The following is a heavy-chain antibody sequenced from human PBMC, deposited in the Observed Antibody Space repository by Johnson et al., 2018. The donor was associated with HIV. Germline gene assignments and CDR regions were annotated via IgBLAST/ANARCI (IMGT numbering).Heavy chain of an antibody. CDR3: ARDLVRASHAFDI. D-gene: IGHD2-8*02. V-gene: IGHV3-72*01. CDR2: ARNEANSYTI. J-gene: IGHJ3*02. Sequence: EVQLVESGGGVVQPGGSLRLSCAASGFTFSDYFIDWVRQAPGRGLEWLGRARNEANSYTIEYAASVRGRFSISRDHSKNSVFLQMNSLKTEDTAVYYCARDLVRASHAFDIWGQGTMVTVSS. CDR1: GFTFSDYF.